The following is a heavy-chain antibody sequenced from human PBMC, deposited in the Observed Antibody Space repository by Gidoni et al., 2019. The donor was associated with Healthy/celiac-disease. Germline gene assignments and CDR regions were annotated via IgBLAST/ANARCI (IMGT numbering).Heavy chain of an antibody. J-gene: IGHJ4*02. CDR2: IDWDDDK. V-gene: IGHV2-70*15. CDR1: GFSLSTSGMC. CDR3: ARQHLAATPLWGVGMAYYFDY. Sequence: QVTLRESGPALVKPTQTLTLTCTFSGFSLSTSGMCVSWIRQPPGKALEWLARIDWDDDKYYSTSLKTRLTISKDTSKNQVVLTMTNMDPVDTATYYCARQHLAATPLWGVGMAYYFDYWGQGTLVTVSS. D-gene: IGHD2-15*01.